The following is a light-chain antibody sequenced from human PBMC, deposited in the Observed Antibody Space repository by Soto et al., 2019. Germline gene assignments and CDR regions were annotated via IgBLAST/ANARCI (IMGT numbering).Light chain of an antibody. Sequence: QAVVTQPPSVSGAPWQRVTISCTGSSSNIGAGYEAHWYQQVPGTAPKLLIYENNNRPSGVPDRFSGSKSGTSASLAITGLQAEDEAEYYCQSYDSSLSGYVFGTGTKLTVL. CDR1: SSNIGAGYE. J-gene: IGLJ1*01. CDR3: QSYDSSLSGYV. V-gene: IGLV1-40*01. CDR2: ENN.